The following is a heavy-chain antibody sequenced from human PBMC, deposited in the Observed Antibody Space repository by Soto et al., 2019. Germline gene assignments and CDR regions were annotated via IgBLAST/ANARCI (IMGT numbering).Heavy chain of an antibody. CDR1: GFMFSNFA. Sequence: SLRLSCAGSGFMFSNFAMTWVRQAPGKGLEWVSTTRSNGEHTYYADSVKGRFTVSRDNSKNTLFLEMSSLRAEDTAIYYCAKDSKSVSVSAARVYGMDVWGQGTTVTVSS. V-gene: IGHV3-23*01. CDR2: TRSNGEHT. J-gene: IGHJ6*02. D-gene: IGHD2-2*01. CDR3: AKDSKSVSVSAARVYGMDV.